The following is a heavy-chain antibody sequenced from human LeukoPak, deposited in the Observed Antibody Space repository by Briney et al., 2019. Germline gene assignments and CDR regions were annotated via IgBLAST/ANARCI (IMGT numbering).Heavy chain of an antibody. Sequence: PGGSLRLSCAASGFTFSSYEMNWVRQAPGKGLEWVSYISSSSSTIYYADSVKGRFTISRDNAKNSLYLQMNSLRAEDTAVYYCARVGYGSGSYQDYWGQGTLVTVSS. V-gene: IGHV3-48*01. CDR1: GFTFSSYE. D-gene: IGHD3-10*01. CDR2: ISSSSSTI. CDR3: ARVGYGSGSYQDY. J-gene: IGHJ4*02.